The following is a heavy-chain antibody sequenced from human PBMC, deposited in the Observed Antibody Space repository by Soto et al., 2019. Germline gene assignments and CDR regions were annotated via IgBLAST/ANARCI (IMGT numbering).Heavy chain of an antibody. CDR2: IYYSGST. D-gene: IGHD2-15*01. Sequence: SETLSLTCSVSGDSISSGGYYWSWIRQHPGKGLEWIGYIYYSGSTYYNPSLKSRVTISVDTSKNQFSLKLRSVTAADTAVYYCTRGLGVVPAATAFDYWGQGTLVTVSS. V-gene: IGHV4-31*03. J-gene: IGHJ4*02. CDR3: TRGLGVVPAATAFDY. CDR1: GDSISSGGYY.